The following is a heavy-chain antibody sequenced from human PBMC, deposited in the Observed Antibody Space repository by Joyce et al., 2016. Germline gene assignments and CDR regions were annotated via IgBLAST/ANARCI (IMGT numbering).Heavy chain of an antibody. CDR1: GDSFSGTSYY. J-gene: IGHJ6*02. CDR3: ATSLPSRVGGFQFFGMDV. CDR2: IYNRETN. Sequence: HLQESGPGLVKPSETLSLTCTLSGDSFSGTSYYWSWIRQSPGKGLEWRGFIYNRETNRYKPALGGRLSNSVGAAKKQFSLRLTSVTSADTAVYYCATSLPSRVGGFQFFGMDVWGQGTTVIVS. D-gene: IGHD3-10*01. V-gene: IGHV4-61*01.